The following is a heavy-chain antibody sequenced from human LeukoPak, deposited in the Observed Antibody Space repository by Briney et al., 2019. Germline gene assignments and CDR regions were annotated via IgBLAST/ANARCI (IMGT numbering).Heavy chain of an antibody. V-gene: IGHV4-39*01. D-gene: IGHD3-22*01. J-gene: IGHJ5*02. Sequence: PSETLSLTCTVSGDSISSSSYHWGWIRQPPGKGLEWIGSIYYSGTTSYTPSLKSRVTISADTSKNQFSLKLSSVTAADTAVYYCARLVNYYDSSGSTNWFDPWGQGTLVTVSS. CDR1: GDSISSSSYH. CDR3: ARLVNYYDSSGSTNWFDP. CDR2: IYYSGTT.